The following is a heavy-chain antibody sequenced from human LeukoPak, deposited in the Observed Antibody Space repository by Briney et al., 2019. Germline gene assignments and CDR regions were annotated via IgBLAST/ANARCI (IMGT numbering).Heavy chain of an antibody. Sequence: PGRSLRLSCAASGFAFSSYGMHWVRQAPGKGLEWVAVISYDGSNKYYADSVKGRFTISRDNSKNTLYLQMNSLRAEDTAVCYCAKGTNTAMAPGDYWGQGTLVTVSS. D-gene: IGHD5-18*01. V-gene: IGHV3-30*18. CDR2: ISYDGSNK. CDR1: GFAFSSYG. J-gene: IGHJ4*02. CDR3: AKGTNTAMAPGDY.